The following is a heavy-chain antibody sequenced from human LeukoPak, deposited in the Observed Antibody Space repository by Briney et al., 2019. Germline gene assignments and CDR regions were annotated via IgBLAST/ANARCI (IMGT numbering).Heavy chain of an antibody. Sequence: GGSLRLSCAASGFTVSSNYMSWVRQAPGKGLEWVSVIYSGGSTYYADSVKGRFTISRDNSKNTLYLQMNSLRAEDTAVYYCAREGHYGDNYWYFDLWGRGTLVTVSS. CDR2: IYSGGST. D-gene: IGHD4-17*01. CDR1: GFTVSSNY. V-gene: IGHV3-66*01. J-gene: IGHJ2*01. CDR3: AREGHYGDNYWYFDL.